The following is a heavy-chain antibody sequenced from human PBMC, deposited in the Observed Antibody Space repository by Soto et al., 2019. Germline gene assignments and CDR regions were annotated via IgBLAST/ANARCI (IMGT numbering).Heavy chain of an antibody. V-gene: IGHV1-18*01. Sequence: ASVKVSCKASGYTFFTYDISWVREAPGQGLEWMGWISTYSGDTKYAQKFQGRVTMTTDTSTTTAYLELRSLRSDDTAVYYCARHHGPTTSENWFDPWGQGTLVTVSS. J-gene: IGHJ5*02. CDR1: GYTFFTYD. CDR3: ARHHGPTTSENWFDP. CDR2: ISTYSGDT. D-gene: IGHD5-12*01.